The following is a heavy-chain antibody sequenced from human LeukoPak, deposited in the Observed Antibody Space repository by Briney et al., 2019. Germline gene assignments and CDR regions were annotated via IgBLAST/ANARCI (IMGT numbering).Heavy chain of an antibody. CDR3: AKGPRPGSSGYPNLDH. D-gene: IGHD3-22*01. CDR1: GFTVSSNY. CDR2: IYSGSST. Sequence: PGGSLRLACPASGFTVSSNYMNWVRQAPGKGLEWVSLIYSGSSTNYADSVKGRFTISRDNSKNTLYLQMNSLRVEDTAVYYCAKGPRPGSSGYPNLDHWGQGTLVTVSS. J-gene: IGHJ4*02. V-gene: IGHV3-53*01.